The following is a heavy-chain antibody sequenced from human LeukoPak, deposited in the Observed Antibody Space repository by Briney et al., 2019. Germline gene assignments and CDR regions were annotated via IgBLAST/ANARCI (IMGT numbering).Heavy chain of an antibody. J-gene: IGHJ4*02. CDR3: ARVSLADYTFDY. D-gene: IGHD4-11*01. V-gene: IGHV1-18*01. Sequence: ASVKVSCKASGYTFTSYGISWVRQAPGQGLEWMGWISAYNGNTNYAQKLQGRVTMTADTSTSTAYMELRSLRSDDTAVYYCARVSLADYTFDYWGQGTLVTVSS. CDR1: GYTFTSYG. CDR2: ISAYNGNT.